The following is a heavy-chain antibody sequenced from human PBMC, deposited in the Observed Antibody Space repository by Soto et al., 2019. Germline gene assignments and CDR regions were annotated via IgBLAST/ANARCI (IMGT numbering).Heavy chain of an antibody. CDR3: AKRAGSSTLYPYYFDY. CDR2: IYYGGTT. V-gene: IGHV4-59*08. D-gene: IGHD2-2*01. J-gene: IGHJ4*02. Sequence: SETLSLTCTVSGGSISSYYWSWIRQPPGKGLEWIGYIYYGGTTDYNPSLRSRVTISVDTSKNQFSLKLNSVTAADTAVYYCAKRAGSSTLYPYYFDYWSQETLVTVSS. CDR1: GGSISSYY.